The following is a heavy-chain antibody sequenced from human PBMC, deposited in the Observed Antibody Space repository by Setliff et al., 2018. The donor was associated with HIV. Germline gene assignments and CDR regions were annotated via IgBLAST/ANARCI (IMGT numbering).Heavy chain of an antibody. Sequence: PSETLSLTCTVSGGSITRTPYYWGWIRQPPGKGLEWIGSIHHSGTAYDNPSLKSRVTISVDPSKNQFSLKLSSVTAADTAVYYCARAPTGVTNAFDIWGQGTMVTVSS. J-gene: IGHJ3*02. CDR3: ARAPTGVTNAFDI. D-gene: IGHD2-8*02. CDR2: IHHSGTA. CDR1: GGSITRTPYY. V-gene: IGHV4-39*01.